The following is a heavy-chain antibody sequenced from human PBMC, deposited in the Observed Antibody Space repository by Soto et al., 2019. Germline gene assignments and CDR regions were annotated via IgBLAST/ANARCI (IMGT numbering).Heavy chain of an antibody. Sequence: ASVKVSCKASGYTFTSYYMHWVRQAPGQGLEWMGIINPSVGSTSYAQKFQGRVTMTRDTSTSTVYMELSSLRSEDTAVYYCARAGAAASHYYYYVMDVSGQRTTVTVSS. CDR3: ARAGAAASHYYYYVMDV. CDR1: GYTFTSYY. V-gene: IGHV1-46*01. D-gene: IGHD6-13*01. J-gene: IGHJ6*02. CDR2: INPSVGST.